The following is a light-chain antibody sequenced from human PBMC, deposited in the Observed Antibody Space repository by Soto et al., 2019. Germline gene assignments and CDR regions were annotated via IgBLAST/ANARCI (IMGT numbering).Light chain of an antibody. CDR2: GAS. CDR3: QQYGSSPVR. J-gene: IGKJ3*01. V-gene: IGKV3-20*01. CDR1: QSVSNNY. Sequence: EIVLTQSPGTLSLSPGERATLSCRASQSVSNNYLAWYQQKPGQAPRFLMYGASSRATGTPDRFSGSGSGTDFTLTISRLEPEDYAVYYCQQYGSSPVRFGPGTKVDIK.